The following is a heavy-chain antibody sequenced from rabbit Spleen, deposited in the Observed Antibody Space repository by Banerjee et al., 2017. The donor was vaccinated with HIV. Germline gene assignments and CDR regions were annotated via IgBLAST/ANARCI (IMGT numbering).Heavy chain of an antibody. Sequence: QSLQESGGGLFQPGGSLALTCKASGFSLSNKYVMCWVRQAPGKGLEWIACIDSGSSGFTYFATWAKGRFTCSKTSSTTVTLQMTRLTAADTATYFCARDTSSSFSSYGMDLWGPGTLVTVS. D-gene: IGHD1-1*01. CDR3: ARDTSSSFSSYGMDL. CDR1: GFSLSNKYV. V-gene: IGHV1S40*01. CDR2: IDSGSSGFT. J-gene: IGHJ6*01.